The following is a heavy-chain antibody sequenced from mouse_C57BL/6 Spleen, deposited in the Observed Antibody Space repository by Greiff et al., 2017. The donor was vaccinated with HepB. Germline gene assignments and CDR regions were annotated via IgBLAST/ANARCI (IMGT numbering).Heavy chain of an antibody. CDR1: GYTFTSYG. V-gene: IGHV1-81*01. CDR3: AKEGNGYYFDD. J-gene: IGHJ2*01. CDR2: IYPRSGNT. D-gene: IGHD2-2*01. Sequence: VQLQQSGAELARPGASVKLSCKASGYTFTSYGISWVKQRTGQGLEWIGEIYPRSGNTYYNEKFKGKATLTADKSSSTAYMELRSLTAEDSAVCFSAKEGNGYYFDDWGQGTTLTVSS.